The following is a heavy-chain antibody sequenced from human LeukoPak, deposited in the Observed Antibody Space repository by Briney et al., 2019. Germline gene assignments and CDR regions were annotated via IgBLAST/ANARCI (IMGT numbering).Heavy chain of an antibody. CDR2: VYTSGST. CDR1: GGSFSGYY. J-gene: IGHJ3*02. CDR3: AKSNGYGLVDI. Sequence: SETLSLTCAVYGGSFSGYYWSWIRQPPGKGLEWIGRVYTSGSTNYNPSLKSRVTMSVDTSKNQFSLNLTSVTAADTAVYYCAKSNGYGLVDIWGQGTMVTVSS. V-gene: IGHV4-59*10. D-gene: IGHD3-10*01.